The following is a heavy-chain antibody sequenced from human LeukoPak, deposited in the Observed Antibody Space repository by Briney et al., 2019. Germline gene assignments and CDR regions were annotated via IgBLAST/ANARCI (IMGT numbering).Heavy chain of an antibody. CDR1: GFPFSGSA. V-gene: IGHV3-73*01. D-gene: IGHD6-13*01. CDR2: IRSKANSYAT. Sequence: GSLELSFAASGFPFSGSAMHWVRPASGKGPGWVGRIRSKANSYATAYAESVKGRFTISRDDSKTTAYLQMNSLKTEDTAVYYCTRREEGSSLRQYYYYYYGMDVWGKGTTVTASS. J-gene: IGHJ6*04. CDR3: TRREEGSSLRQYYYYYYGMDV.